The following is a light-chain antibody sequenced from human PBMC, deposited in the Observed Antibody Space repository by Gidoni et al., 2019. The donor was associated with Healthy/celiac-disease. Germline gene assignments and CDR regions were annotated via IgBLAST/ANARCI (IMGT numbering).Light chain of an antibody. Sequence: QSALTPPHSASGSPGQSVTITCTGTSSDVGGYNYVSWYQQLPGKAPKLTIYEVSKRPSGVPDRFSGSKSGNTASLTVSGLQAEDEADYYCSSYAGSNNSRVFGGGTKLTVL. V-gene: IGLV2-8*01. CDR3: SSYAGSNNSRV. CDR1: SSDVGGYNY. J-gene: IGLJ2*01. CDR2: EVS.